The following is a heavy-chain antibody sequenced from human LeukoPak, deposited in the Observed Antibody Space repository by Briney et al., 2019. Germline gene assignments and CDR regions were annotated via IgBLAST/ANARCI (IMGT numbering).Heavy chain of an antibody. CDR2: INPNSGGT. V-gene: IGHV1-18*01. CDR3: ARDFDWLTPGEEYYFDY. D-gene: IGHD3-9*01. J-gene: IGHJ4*02. CDR1: GGTFSSYA. Sequence: ASVKVSCKASGGTFSSYAISWVRQAPGQGLEWMGWINPNSGGTNYAQKFQGRVTMTSDTSTSTAYMEVRSLRSDDTAVYYCARDFDWLTPGEEYYFDYWGQGTLVTVSS.